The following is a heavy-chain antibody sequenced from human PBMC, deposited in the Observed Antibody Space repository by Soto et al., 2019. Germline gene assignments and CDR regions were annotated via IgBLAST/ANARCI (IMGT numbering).Heavy chain of an antibody. J-gene: IGHJ4*02. CDR3: ARRTYDSSGYPSGFDY. Sequence: GLEWMGRIDPSDSYTNYSPSFQGHVTISADKSISTAYLQWSTLKASDTAMYYCARRTYDSSGYPSGFDYWGQGTL. CDR2: IDPSDSYT. D-gene: IGHD3-22*01. V-gene: IGHV5-10-1*01.